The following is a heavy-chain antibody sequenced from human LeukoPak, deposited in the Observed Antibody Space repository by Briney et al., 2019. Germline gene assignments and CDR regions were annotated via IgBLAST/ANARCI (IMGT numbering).Heavy chain of an antibody. J-gene: IGHJ4*02. CDR3: ARGMQWLKS. CDR2: MNPDGSGK. Sequence: PGGSLRLSCVASGFTFSGSWMTWVRQAPGKGLEWVANMNPDGSGKYYVDSVKGRFTVSRDNAKNSVYLQMNSPRAEDTAVYYCARGMQWLKSWGQGTLVTVSS. CDR1: GFTFSGSW. D-gene: IGHD6-19*01. V-gene: IGHV3-7*01.